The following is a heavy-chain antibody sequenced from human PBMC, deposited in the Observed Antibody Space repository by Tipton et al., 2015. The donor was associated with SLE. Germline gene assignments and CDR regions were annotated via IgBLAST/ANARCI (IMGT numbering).Heavy chain of an antibody. CDR2: IYYSGNT. D-gene: IGHD3-22*01. CDR3: ARGSPYYYDSSGYSDAFDI. CDR1: GGSISSGAYC. Sequence: LRLSCTVSGGSISSGAYCWSWIRQHPGKGLEWIGYIYYSGNTYYNPSLKSRVIMSVDTSKNQFSLKLSSVTAADTAVYYCARGSPYYYDSSGYSDAFDIWGQGTMVTVSS. J-gene: IGHJ3*02. V-gene: IGHV4-31*03.